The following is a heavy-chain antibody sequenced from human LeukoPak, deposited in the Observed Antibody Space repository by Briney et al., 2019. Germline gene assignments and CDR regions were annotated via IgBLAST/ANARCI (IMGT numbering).Heavy chain of an antibody. Sequence: GGSLRLSCAASGFTFSSYSMNWVRQAPGKGLEWVSSISSSSSYIYYADSVKGRFTFSRDNSKNTLYLQMNSLRAEDTAVYFCARGDGRRSSSTYYYMDVWGKGTTVTVSS. D-gene: IGHD6-6*01. V-gene: IGHV3-21*01. CDR1: GFTFSSYS. CDR3: ARGDGRRSSSTYYYMDV. CDR2: ISSSSSYI. J-gene: IGHJ6*03.